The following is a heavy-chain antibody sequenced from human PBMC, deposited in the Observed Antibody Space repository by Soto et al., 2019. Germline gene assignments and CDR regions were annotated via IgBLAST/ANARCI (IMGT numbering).Heavy chain of an antibody. D-gene: IGHD6-6*01. J-gene: IGHJ4*02. CDR3: AGDRSNSPDYFDY. V-gene: IGHV4-30-4*01. CDR1: CGSISSDDYY. Sequence: ASETLSLTCTFSCGSISSDDYYWSWIRQPPGKGLEWIGHIYYSGRTYYNPSLKSRLTISVDTSKNQFSLKLSSVSAADTAVYFCAGDRSNSPDYFDYWGQGTLVTVSS. CDR2: IYYSGRT.